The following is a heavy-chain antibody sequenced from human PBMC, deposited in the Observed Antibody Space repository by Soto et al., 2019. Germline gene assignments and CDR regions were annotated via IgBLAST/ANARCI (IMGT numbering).Heavy chain of an antibody. D-gene: IGHD6-6*01. Sequence: VRQAPGQGLEWMGWISAYNGNTNYAQKLQGRVTMTTDTSTSTAYMELRSLRSDDTAVYYCARDKRREEYSSSPSGYWGQGTLVTVSS. CDR3: ARDKRREEYSSSPSGY. CDR2: ISAYNGNT. J-gene: IGHJ4*02. V-gene: IGHV1-18*01.